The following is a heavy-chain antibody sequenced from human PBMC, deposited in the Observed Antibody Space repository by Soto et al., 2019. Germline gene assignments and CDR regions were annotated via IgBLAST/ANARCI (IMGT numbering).Heavy chain of an antibody. Sequence: QVQLQQWGAGLLKPSETLSLTCAVYGGSFSGYYWSWIRQPPGKGLEWIGEINHSGSTNYNPSLKSRVTISVDQSKHQSSLKLSSATAADAAVYYCARGGTYGDNSFLDSWCQGTLVTVSS. CDR1: GGSFSGYY. CDR2: INHSGST. J-gene: IGHJ4*02. V-gene: IGHV4-34*01. CDR3: ARGGTYGDNSFLDS. D-gene: IGHD4-17*01.